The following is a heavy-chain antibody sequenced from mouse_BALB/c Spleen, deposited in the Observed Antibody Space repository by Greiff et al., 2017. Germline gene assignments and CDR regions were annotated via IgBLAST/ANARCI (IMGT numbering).Heavy chain of an antibody. V-gene: IGHV1S137*01. D-gene: IGHD1-1*01. Sequence: VQLQESGAELVRPGVSVKISCKGSGYTFTDYAMHWVKQSHAKSLEWIGVISTYYGDASYNQKFKGKATMTVDKSSSTAYMELARLTSEDSAIYYCASLYGSSPYYAMDYWGQGTSVTVSS. CDR2: ISTYYGDA. CDR1: GYTFTDYA. CDR3: ASLYGSSPYYAMDY. J-gene: IGHJ4*01.